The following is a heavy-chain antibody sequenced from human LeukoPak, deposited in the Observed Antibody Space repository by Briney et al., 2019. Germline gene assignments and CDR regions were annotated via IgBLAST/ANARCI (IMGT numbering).Heavy chain of an antibody. Sequence: PGGSLRLSCAASGFTFSNYGMHWVRQAPGKGLEWVVFIRYDGSNKYYADSVKGRFTISRDNSKITLYLQMNSLRAEDTAVYYCAKDGGHTFYGSGSFRRYFDLWGRGTLVTVSS. CDR1: GFTFSNYG. CDR3: AKDGGHTFYGSGSFRRYFDL. CDR2: IRYDGSNK. D-gene: IGHD3-10*01. V-gene: IGHV3-30*02. J-gene: IGHJ2*01.